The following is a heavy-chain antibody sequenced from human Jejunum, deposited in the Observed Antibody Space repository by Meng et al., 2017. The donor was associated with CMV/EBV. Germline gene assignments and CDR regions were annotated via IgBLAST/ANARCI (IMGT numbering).Heavy chain of an antibody. D-gene: IGHD3-10*01. CDR3: ARHYYASGSYPTSGMDV. CDR1: TFDDYG. Sequence: TFDDYGMSWVRRVPGKGLEWVSGINKKGGSTGYADSVEGRFTISRDNAKNSLYLQMNSLRAEDTALYYCARHYYASGSYPTSGMDVWGQGTTVTVSS. CDR2: INKKGGST. V-gene: IGHV3-20*03. J-gene: IGHJ6*02.